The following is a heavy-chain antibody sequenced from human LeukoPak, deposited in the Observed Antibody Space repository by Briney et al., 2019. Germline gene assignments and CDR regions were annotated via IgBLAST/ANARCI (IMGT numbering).Heavy chain of an antibody. Sequence: SETLSLTCTVSGGSISSSYWSWIRQPAGKGLEWIGRIYITRNVNNNPSLTSRVIMSVDTSKNQFSLKLSSVTAADTAVYYCAREAWQFDAFDVWGQGTMVTVSS. CDR1: GGSISSSY. J-gene: IGHJ3*01. CDR3: AREAWQFDAFDV. D-gene: IGHD5-12*01. V-gene: IGHV4-4*07. CDR2: IYITRNV.